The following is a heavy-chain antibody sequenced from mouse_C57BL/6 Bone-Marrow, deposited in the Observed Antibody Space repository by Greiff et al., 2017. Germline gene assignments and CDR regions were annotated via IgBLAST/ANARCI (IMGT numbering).Heavy chain of an antibody. V-gene: IGHV1-85*01. CDR1: GYTFTSYD. CDR2: IYPRDGST. Sequence: VKLMESGPELVKPGASVKLSCKASGYTFTSYDINWVKQRPGQGLEWIGWIYPRDGSTKYNEKFKGKATLTVDTSSSTAYMELQRLTSEDSAVYFCARLEFDGSSGDWYCDVWGTGTTVTVSS. CDR3: ARLEFDGSSGDWYCDV. D-gene: IGHD1-1*01. J-gene: IGHJ1*03.